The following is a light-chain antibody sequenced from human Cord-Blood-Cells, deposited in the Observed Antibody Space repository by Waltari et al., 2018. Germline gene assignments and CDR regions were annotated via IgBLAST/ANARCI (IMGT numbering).Light chain of an antibody. J-gene: IGKJ4*01. CDR1: QSISSY. CDR3: QQSYSLT. CDR2: AAS. V-gene: IGKV1-39*01. Sequence: DIQMTQSPSFLSASVGDRVTITCRASQSISSYLNWYQQKPGKAPKLLIYAASSLQSGVPSRFSGSGSGTDFTLTISSLQPEDFATYYCQQSYSLTFGGGTKVEIK.